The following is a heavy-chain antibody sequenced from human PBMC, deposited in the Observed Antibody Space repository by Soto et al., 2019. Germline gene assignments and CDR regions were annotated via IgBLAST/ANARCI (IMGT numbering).Heavy chain of an antibody. CDR2: INAGNGNT. D-gene: IGHD3-10*01. CDR3: ARTGSGSGFDY. V-gene: IGHV1-3*05. J-gene: IGHJ4*02. CDR1: GYTFTSYA. Sequence: QVQLVQSGAEEKKPGASVKVSCKASGYTFTSYAMHWVRQAPGQRLEWMGWINAGNGNTKYSQKFQGRVTITRDTSASTAYMELSSLISENTGVYYCARTGSGSGFDYWGQGTLVTVSS.